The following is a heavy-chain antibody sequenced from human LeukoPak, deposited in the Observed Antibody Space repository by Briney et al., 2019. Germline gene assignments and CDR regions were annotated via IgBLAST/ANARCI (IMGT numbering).Heavy chain of an antibody. V-gene: IGHV3-23*01. D-gene: IGHD4-17*01. Sequence: GGSLRLSCAASGFTLSSYAMSWVRQAPGKGLEWVSGMGCCDSVTYYTDSVKGRFTISRDNSENTLYLQMNSLRAEDTAVYYCAKSYGDYLGYFDSWGQGTLVTVSS. CDR2: MGCCDSVT. J-gene: IGHJ4*02. CDR3: AKSYGDYLGYFDS. CDR1: GFTLSSYA.